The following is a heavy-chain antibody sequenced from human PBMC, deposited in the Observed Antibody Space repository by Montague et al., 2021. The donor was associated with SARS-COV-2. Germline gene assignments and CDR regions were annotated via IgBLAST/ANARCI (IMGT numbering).Heavy chain of an antibody. CDR1: GGSVSSSSYD. CDR3: AGSLSGNQERGGY. Sequence: SETLSLTCSVSGGSVSSSSYDWGWIRQPPGKGLEWIGTVSDSGSTSYNPSLKSRVTISVDTPENQSFLKLRSVTAADTAVYYCAGSLSGNQERGGYWGHGSLGTVS. D-gene: IGHD1-26*01. V-gene: IGHV4-39*07. CDR2: VSDSGST. J-gene: IGHJ4*01.